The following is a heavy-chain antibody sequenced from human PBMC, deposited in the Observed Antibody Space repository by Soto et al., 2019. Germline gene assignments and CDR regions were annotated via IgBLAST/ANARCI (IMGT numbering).Heavy chain of an antibody. Sequence: SVKVSCKDSRGTFSSYTISWARQAPGQGLEWMGRIIPILGIANYAQKFQGRVTMTRDTSTSTVYMELSSLRSEDTAVYYCARVYCSGGSCYGIDYWGQGTLVTVSS. CDR2: IIPILGIA. D-gene: IGHD2-15*01. CDR1: RGTFSSYT. CDR3: ARVYCSGGSCYGIDY. J-gene: IGHJ4*02. V-gene: IGHV1-69*02.